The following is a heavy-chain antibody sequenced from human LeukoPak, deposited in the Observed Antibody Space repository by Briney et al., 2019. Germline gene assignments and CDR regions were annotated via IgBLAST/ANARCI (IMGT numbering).Heavy chain of an antibody. Sequence: GGSLRLSCAASGFTFSSYAMSWVRQAPGKGLEWVSAISGSGRSTYYADSVEGRFTISRDNPKNTLFLQVNSLRVEDTAVYYCAKGGLTTPLHYWGQGTLVTVSS. CDR1: GFTFSSYA. CDR2: ISGSGRST. CDR3: AKGGLTTPLHY. D-gene: IGHD1-14*01. V-gene: IGHV3-23*01. J-gene: IGHJ4*02.